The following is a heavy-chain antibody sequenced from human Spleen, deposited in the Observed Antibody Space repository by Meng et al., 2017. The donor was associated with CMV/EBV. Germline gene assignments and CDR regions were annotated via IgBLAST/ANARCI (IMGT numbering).Heavy chain of an antibody. CDR1: GGSFSGYY. Sequence: LETLSLTCAVYGGSFSGYYWSWIRQPPGKGLEWIGEINHSGSTNYNPSLKSRVTISVDTSKNQFSLKLSSVTAADTAVYYCARGFYCSSTSCYRYYYGMDVWGQGTTVTVSS. CDR3: ARGFYCSSTSCYRYYYGMDV. J-gene: IGHJ6*02. D-gene: IGHD2-2*01. CDR2: INHSGST. V-gene: IGHV4-34*01.